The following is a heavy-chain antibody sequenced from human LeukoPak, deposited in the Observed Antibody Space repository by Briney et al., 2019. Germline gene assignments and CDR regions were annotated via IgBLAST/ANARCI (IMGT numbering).Heavy chain of an antibody. CDR2: ISSSSSYI. CDR1: GFTFSSYS. CDR3: ATASPDYDFWSSYR. D-gene: IGHD3-3*01. J-gene: IGHJ4*02. Sequence: GGSLRLSCAASGFTFSSYSMNWVRQAPGKGLEWVSSISSSSSYIYYADSVKGRFTISRDNAKNSLYLQMNSLRAEDTAVYYCATASPDYDFWSSYRWGQGTLVTVSS. V-gene: IGHV3-21*01.